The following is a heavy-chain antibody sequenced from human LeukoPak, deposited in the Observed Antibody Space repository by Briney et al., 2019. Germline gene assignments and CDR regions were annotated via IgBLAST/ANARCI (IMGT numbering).Heavy chain of an antibody. CDR1: GFTFSTYN. CDR3: ARSLDV. CDR2: IKQDGSEI. V-gene: IGHV3-7*01. J-gene: IGHJ6*02. Sequence: GGSLRLSCAASGFTFSTYNMNWVRQAPGKGLEWVANIKQDGSEIYYVGSVKGRFTISRDNAKNSLYLQMNSLRAEDTAVYYCARSLDVWGQGTTVTVSS.